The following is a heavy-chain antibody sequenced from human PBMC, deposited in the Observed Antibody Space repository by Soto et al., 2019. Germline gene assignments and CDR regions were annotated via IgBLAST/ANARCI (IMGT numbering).Heavy chain of an antibody. D-gene: IGHD3-16*02. J-gene: IGHJ5*02. CDR3: ARDRNDYIWGSYRTNWFDP. V-gene: IGHV1-46*03. CDR1: GYTFTGYY. Sequence: VASVKVSCKASGYTFTGYYMHWVRQAPGQGLEWMGIINPSGGSTSYAQKFQGRVTMTRDTSTSTVYMELSSLRSEDTAVYYCARDRNDYIWGSYRTNWFDPWGQGTLVTVSS. CDR2: INPSGGST.